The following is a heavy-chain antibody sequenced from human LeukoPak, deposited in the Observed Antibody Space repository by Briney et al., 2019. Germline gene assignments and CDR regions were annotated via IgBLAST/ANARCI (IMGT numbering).Heavy chain of an antibody. CDR2: INHSGST. Sequence: SGTLSLTCAVYGGSFSGYYWSWIRQPPGKGLEWIGEINHSGSTNYNPSLKSRVTISVDTSKNQFSLKLSSVTAADTAVYYCASGYYYDSSGYYYPPDYWGQGTLVTVSS. CDR1: GGSFSGYY. CDR3: ASGYYYDSSGYYYPPDY. J-gene: IGHJ4*02. D-gene: IGHD3-22*01. V-gene: IGHV4-34*01.